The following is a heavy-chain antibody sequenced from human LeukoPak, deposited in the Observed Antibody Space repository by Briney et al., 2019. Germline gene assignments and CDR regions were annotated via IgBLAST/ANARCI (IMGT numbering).Heavy chain of an antibody. D-gene: IGHD3-10*01. V-gene: IGHV4-30-4*01. CDR3: ARVVVVRGVKAHNWFDP. CDR2: IYYSGST. Sequence: SETLSLTCTVSGGSLSSGDYYWSWIRQPPGKGLEWFGYIYYSGSTYYNPSLKSRVTISVDTSKNPFSLKLSSVTAADTAVYYCARVVVVRGVKAHNWFDPWGQGTLVTVSS. J-gene: IGHJ5*02. CDR1: GGSLSSGDYY.